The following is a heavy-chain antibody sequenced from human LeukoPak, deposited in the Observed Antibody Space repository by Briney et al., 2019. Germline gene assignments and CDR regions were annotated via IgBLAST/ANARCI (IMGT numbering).Heavy chain of an antibody. CDR2: MNPNSGNT. CDR3: ASIRYCSSTSCYDSIWYFQH. Sequence: ASVKVSCKASGYTFTSYDINWVRQATGQGLEWMGWMNPNSGNTGYAQKFQGRVTMTRNTSISTAYMELSSLRSEDTAVYYCASIRYCSSTSCYDSIWYFQHWGQGTLVTVSS. CDR1: GYTFTSYD. D-gene: IGHD2-2*01. V-gene: IGHV1-8*01. J-gene: IGHJ1*01.